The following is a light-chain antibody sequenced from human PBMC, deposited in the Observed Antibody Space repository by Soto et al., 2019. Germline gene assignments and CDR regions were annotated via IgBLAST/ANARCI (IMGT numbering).Light chain of an antibody. CDR2: GAS. J-gene: IGKJ3*01. V-gene: IGKV3-20*01. Sequence: EIVLTQSPGTLSLSAGERATLSCRASQTISSNYLAWYQQKPGQAPRLLIFGASYSAAGIPDRFSGSGSGTDFTLTISRLEPEDFAVYYCQQYGRSPPEFTFGPGTKVDIK. CDR3: QQYGRSPPEFT. CDR1: QTISSNY.